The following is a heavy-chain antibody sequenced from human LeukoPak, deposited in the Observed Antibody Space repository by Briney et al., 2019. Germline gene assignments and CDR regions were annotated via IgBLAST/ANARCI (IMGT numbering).Heavy chain of an antibody. CDR3: ARGSDSSGYYSDY. V-gene: IGHV4-34*01. CDR2: INHSGST. CDR1: GGSFSGYY. J-gene: IGHJ4*02. Sequence: SETLSLTCAVYGGSFSGYYWSWIRQPPGKGLEWIGEINHSGSTNYNPSLKGRVTISVDTSKNQFSLKLSSVTAADTAVYYCARGSDSSGYYSDYWGQGTLVTVSS. D-gene: IGHD3-22*01.